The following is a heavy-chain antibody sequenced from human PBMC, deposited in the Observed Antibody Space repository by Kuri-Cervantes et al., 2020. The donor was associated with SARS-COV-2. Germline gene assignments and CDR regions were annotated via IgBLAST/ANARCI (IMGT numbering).Heavy chain of an antibody. CDR1: GYTFTSYG. Sequence: ASVKVSCKASGYTFTSYGISWVRQAPGQGLEWMGWISAYNGNTNYAQKLQGRVTMTTDTSTSTAYMELRSLRSDDTAVYYCARAFCSSTSCYYFDYWGQGTLVTASS. CDR2: ISAYNGNT. V-gene: IGHV1-18*01. J-gene: IGHJ4*02. D-gene: IGHD2-2*01. CDR3: ARAFCSSTSCYYFDY.